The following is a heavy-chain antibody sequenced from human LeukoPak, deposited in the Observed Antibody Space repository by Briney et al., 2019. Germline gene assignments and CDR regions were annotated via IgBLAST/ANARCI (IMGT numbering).Heavy chain of an antibody. D-gene: IGHD1-26*01. J-gene: IGHJ4*02. V-gene: IGHV4-39*07. Sequence: PSETLSLTCSISDDSINNDRYFWAWIRQPPGKGLEWIASINYSGRTYYNPSLNSRLIISVDTAKRQFSLKLTSVTAADTALYFCARDIDDVGALFDFWGQGTLVTVSS. CDR3: ARDIDDVGALFDF. CDR1: DDSINNDRYF. CDR2: INYSGRT.